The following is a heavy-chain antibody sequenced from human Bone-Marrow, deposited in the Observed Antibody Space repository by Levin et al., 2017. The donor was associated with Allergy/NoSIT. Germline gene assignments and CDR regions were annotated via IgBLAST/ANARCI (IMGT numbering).Heavy chain of an antibody. CDR1: GFSFAEYT. D-gene: IGHD1-26*01. V-gene: IGHV3-49*03. CDR3: SGLVGTTTLLDY. Sequence: GGSLRLSCAGSGFSFAEYTMIWFRQGPGKGLEWVGFMRSTTYGGTTEFAASVKGRFTISRDDSNSIAYLQMKSLKSEDTAVYYCSGLVGTTTLLDYWGRGTLVTVFS. J-gene: IGHJ4*02. CDR2: MRSTTYGGTT.